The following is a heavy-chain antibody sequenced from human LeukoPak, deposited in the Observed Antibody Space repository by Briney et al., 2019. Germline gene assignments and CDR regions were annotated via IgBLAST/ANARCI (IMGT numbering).Heavy chain of an antibody. Sequence: PGGSLRLSCAASGFTFSSYSMNWVRQAPGKGLEWVSSISSSSSYIYYADSVKGRFTISRDNAKNSLYLQMNSLRAEDTAVYYCAREAVGGCSGGSCYIYGMDVWGQGTTLTVSS. CDR2: ISSSSSYI. V-gene: IGHV3-21*01. CDR3: AREAVGGCSGGSCYIYGMDV. CDR1: GFTFSSYS. J-gene: IGHJ6*02. D-gene: IGHD2-15*01.